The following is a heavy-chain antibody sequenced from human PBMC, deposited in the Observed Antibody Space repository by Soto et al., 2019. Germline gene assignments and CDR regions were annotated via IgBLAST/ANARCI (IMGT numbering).Heavy chain of an antibody. J-gene: IGHJ2*01. CDR1: GASISKTSSY. V-gene: IGHV4-39*01. CDR2: INYSGTA. D-gene: IGHD2-21*01. Sequence: QVELQQSGPGVVRPSETLSLTCSVSGASISKTSSYWGWIRQPPGKGLEWIGSINYSGTAYYSPSLRSRVTLSVDSSGNQFSLRLMCVTAAETALYFCVRRVNIPSWYFDLWGREKPVIVSS. CDR3: VRRVNIPSWYFDL.